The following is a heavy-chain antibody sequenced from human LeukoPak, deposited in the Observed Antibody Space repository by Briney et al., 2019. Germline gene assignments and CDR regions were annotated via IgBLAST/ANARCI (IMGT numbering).Heavy chain of an antibody. Sequence: PGGSLRLSCAASGFTVSSNYMSWVRQAPGKGLEWGSVIYSGGSTYYADSVKGRFTISRDNSKNTLYLQMNSLRAEDTAVYYCARMSMVRGVINDYWGQGTLVTVSS. J-gene: IGHJ4*02. CDR1: GFTVSSNY. D-gene: IGHD3-10*01. CDR3: ARMSMVRGVINDY. V-gene: IGHV3-53*01. CDR2: IYSGGST.